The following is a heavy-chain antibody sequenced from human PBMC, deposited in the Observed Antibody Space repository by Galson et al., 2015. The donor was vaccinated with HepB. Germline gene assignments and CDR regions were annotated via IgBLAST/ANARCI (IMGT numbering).Heavy chain of an antibody. Sequence: SLRLSCAASGFTFSSYGMHWVRQAPGKGLEWVAVISYDGSNKYYADSVKGRFTISRDNSKNTLYLQMNSLRAEDTAVYYCANHMDTAMVSTDYWGKGTLVTVSS. D-gene: IGHD5-18*01. CDR1: GFTFSSYG. J-gene: IGHJ4*02. CDR3: ANHMDTAMVSTDY. V-gene: IGHV3-30*18. CDR2: ISYDGSNK.